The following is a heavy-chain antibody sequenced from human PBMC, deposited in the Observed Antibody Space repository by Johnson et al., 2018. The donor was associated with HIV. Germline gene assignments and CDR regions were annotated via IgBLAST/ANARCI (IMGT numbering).Heavy chain of an antibody. CDR3: VRDRPGGTNLLDAAGNDAFDI. Sequence: EMQLVESGGGVVQPGGSLRLSCAASGFTFSNYDMHWVRQPTGKRLEWVSGIATTGDTYYAGSVKGRFTISRENAKNSLYLQRNSLRAEDTAVYFCVRDRPGGTNLLDAAGNDAFDIWGQGTMVTVSS. CDR2: IATTGDT. D-gene: IGHD6-13*01. CDR1: GFTFSNYD. J-gene: IGHJ3*02. V-gene: IGHV3-13*01.